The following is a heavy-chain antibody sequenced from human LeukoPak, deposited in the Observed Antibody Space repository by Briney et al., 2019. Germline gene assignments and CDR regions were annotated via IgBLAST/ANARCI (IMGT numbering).Heavy chain of an antibody. J-gene: IGHJ6*02. CDR2: IYTSGLT. V-gene: IGHV4-4*07. CDR1: GGSISRYY. Sequence: SETLSLTCTVSGGSISRYYWSWIRQPAGKGLEWIGRIYTSGLTNYNPSLKSRVTMSVDTSKNQFSLKLNSMTAADTAVYYCARDIDYYYGMDVWGQGTTVTVCS. D-gene: IGHD1-26*01. CDR3: ARDIDYYYGMDV.